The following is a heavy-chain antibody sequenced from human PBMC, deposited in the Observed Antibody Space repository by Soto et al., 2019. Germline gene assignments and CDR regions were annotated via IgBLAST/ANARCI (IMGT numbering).Heavy chain of an antibody. J-gene: IGHJ4*02. CDR1: GDSISKNYY. CDR3: AMDIDSPSRFDW. V-gene: IGHV4-39*01. Sequence: QRQLQESGPGLVKPSETLSLTCTVSGDSISKNYYWGWIRQPPGKGLDWIGSFTYSGNTYYNPSLKCRITISIDTSKNQFSLKRTSVTAAETAVYYCAMDIDSPSRFDWWGQGTLAIVSS. CDR2: FTYSGNT. D-gene: IGHD5-12*01.